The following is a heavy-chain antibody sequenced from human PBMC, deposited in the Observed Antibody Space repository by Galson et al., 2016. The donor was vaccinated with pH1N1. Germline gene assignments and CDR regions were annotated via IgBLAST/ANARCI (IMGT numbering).Heavy chain of an antibody. J-gene: IGHJ3*02. D-gene: IGHD4-17*01. CDR1: GYIFTSQW. V-gene: IGHV5-51*03. CDR3: AGQYDFGDYRGNAFDI. CDR2: VNPGGSTT. Sequence: QSGAEVKKPGESLKISCKASGYIFTSQWIAWVRQVPGKGLEWVGVVNPGGSTTRYSPSFQGQVTISSDKSISTAYLQWISLRASDTAMYYCAGQYDFGDYRGNAFDIWGQGTVVIVSS.